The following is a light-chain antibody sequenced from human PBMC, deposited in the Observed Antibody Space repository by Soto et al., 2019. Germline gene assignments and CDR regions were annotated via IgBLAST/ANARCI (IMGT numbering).Light chain of an antibody. J-gene: IGKJ1*01. CDR1: QSISTH. CDR3: QQANSFPLT. CDR2: AAS. Sequence: DIQMTQSPSSLSASVGDRVPITCRASQSISTHLNWYQQKPGKAPNLLIYAASTLQSGVPSRFSGGGSGTDFTLAISSLQPEDFASYYCQQANSFPLTFGQGTKVDI. V-gene: IGKV1-39*01.